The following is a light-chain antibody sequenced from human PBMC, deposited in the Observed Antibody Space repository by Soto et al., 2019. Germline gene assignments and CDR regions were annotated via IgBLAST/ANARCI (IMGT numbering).Light chain of an antibody. Sequence: QSALTQPASVSGSPGQSITISCTGSSSDIGDYDYVSWYQQHPGKAPKVLISEVSNRPSGVSNRFSGSKSGNTASLTISGLQAEDEADYYCNLYANSNNRVLGSGTKVT. CDR2: EVS. CDR3: NLYANSNNRV. V-gene: IGLV2-14*01. J-gene: IGLJ1*01. CDR1: SSDIGDYDY.